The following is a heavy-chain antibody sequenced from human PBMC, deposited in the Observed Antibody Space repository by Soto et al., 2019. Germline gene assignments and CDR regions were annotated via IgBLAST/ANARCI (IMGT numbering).Heavy chain of an antibody. J-gene: IGHJ6*02. D-gene: IGHD6-13*01. Sequence: ASVKVSCKASGYTFTSYGISWVRQAPGQGLEWMGWMNPNNANTNYAQKFQGRVTMTTNTSTSTAYMELSSLRSEDTAVYYCARVGYTYYYYGMDVWGQGTTVTVSS. V-gene: IGHV1-8*02. CDR1: GYTFTSYG. CDR3: ARVGYTYYYYGMDV. CDR2: MNPNNANT.